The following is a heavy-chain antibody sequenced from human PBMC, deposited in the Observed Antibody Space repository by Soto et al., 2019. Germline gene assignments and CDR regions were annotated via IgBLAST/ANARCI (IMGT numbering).Heavy chain of an antibody. CDR2: IYYSGST. D-gene: IGHD2-2*01. V-gene: IGHV4-59*01. J-gene: IGHJ5*02. CDR3: ARETYCSSTSCFGHNWFDP. CDR1: GGSISSYY. Sequence: SETLSLTCTVSGGSISSYYWSWIRQPPGKGLEWIGYIYYSGSTNYNPSLKSRVTISVDTSKNQFSLKLSSVTAADTAVYYCARETYCSSTSCFGHNWFDPWGQGTLVTVSS.